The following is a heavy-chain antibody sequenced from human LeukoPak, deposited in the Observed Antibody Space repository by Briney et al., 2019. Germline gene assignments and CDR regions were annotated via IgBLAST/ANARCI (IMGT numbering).Heavy chain of an antibody. Sequence: PGGSLRLSCAVSGFTFGSRDWMTWVRQAPGKGLEWVSYISSSGSTIYYADSVKGRFTISRDNAKNSLYLQMNSLRAEDTAVYYCASRIVVVTALDYWGQGTLVTVSS. CDR3: ASRIVVVTALDY. CDR2: ISSSGSTI. J-gene: IGHJ4*02. D-gene: IGHD2-21*02. V-gene: IGHV3-48*03. CDR1: GFTFGSRD.